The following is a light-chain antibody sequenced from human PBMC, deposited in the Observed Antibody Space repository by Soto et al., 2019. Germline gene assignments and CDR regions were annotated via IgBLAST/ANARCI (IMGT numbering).Light chain of an antibody. J-gene: IGLJ1*01. CDR1: SYNIGSTYD. Sequence: QSLLTQPPSVSGAPGQRVTISCTGSSYNIGSTYDVQWYQQLPGTAPKLLIHGNTDRPSGVPDRFSGSKSGTSASLAITGLQADDEADYYCQSYDDSLSVHYVFGTGTKLTVL. CDR3: QSYDDSLSVHYV. V-gene: IGLV1-40*01. CDR2: GNT.